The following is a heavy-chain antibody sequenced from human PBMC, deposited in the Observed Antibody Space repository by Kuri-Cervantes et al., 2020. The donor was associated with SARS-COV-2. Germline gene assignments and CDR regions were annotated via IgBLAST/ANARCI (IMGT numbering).Heavy chain of an antibody. CDR3: AKGGSGYDPEVYYFDY. CDR1: GYTFTSYD. Sequence: ASVKVSCKASGYTFTSYDINWVRQATGQGLEWMGWMNPNSGNTGYAQKFQGRVTMTRNTSISTAYMELSSLRSEDTALYYCAKGGSGYDPEVYYFDYWGQGTLVTVSS. V-gene: IGHV1-8*01. J-gene: IGHJ4*02. CDR2: MNPNSGNT. D-gene: IGHD5-12*01.